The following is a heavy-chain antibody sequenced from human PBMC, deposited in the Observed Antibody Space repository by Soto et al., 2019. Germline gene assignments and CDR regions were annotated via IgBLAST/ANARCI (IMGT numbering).Heavy chain of an antibody. D-gene: IGHD2-15*01. CDR2: INPSGGST. V-gene: IGHV1-46*03. CDR1: GYTFTNHG. J-gene: IGHJ4*02. CDR3: ARAGYCSGGSCREHTHFDY. Sequence: GASVKVSCKASGYTFTNHGISWVRQAPGQGLEWMGIINPSGGSTSYAQKFQGRVTMTRDTSTSTVYMELSSLRSEDTAVYYCARAGYCSGGSCREHTHFDYWGQGTLVTVSS.